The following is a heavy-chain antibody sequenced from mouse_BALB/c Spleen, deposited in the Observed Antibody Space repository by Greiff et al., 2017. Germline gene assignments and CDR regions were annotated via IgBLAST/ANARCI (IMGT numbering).Heavy chain of an antibody. V-gene: IGHV5-6-4*01. J-gene: IGHJ1*01. CDR2: ISSGGSYT. Sequence: EVQLVESGGGLVKPGGSLKLSCAASGFTFSSYTMSWVRQTPEKRLEWVATISSGGSYTYYPDSVTGRFSISRDNAKNTLYLQMSSLKSEDTAMYYCTREEGFYWYFDVWGAGTTVTVSS. CDR3: TREEGFYWYFDV. CDR1: GFTFSSYT.